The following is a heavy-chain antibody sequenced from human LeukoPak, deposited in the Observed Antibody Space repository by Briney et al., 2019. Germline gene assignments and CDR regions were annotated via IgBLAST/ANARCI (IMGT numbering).Heavy chain of an antibody. V-gene: IGHV3-15*01. CDR2: IKSKTDGGTT. Sequence: PGGSLRLSCVASGFTFSNAWMSWVRQAPGKGLEWVGRIKSKTDGGTTVYAAPVKGRFTISRDDSKNTLYLQMNSLKTEDTAVYYCTTDPRVLGAHALDYWGQGTLVTVSS. J-gene: IGHJ4*02. CDR1: GFTFSNAW. CDR3: TTDPRVLGAHALDY. D-gene: IGHD1-26*01.